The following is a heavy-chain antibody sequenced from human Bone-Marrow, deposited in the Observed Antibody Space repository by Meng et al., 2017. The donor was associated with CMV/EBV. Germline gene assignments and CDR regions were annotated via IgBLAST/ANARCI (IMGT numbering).Heavy chain of an antibody. V-gene: IGHV3-30*04. D-gene: IGHD6-6*01. CDR3: AKGSSPLLRYYFDY. CDR2: IWSEGSNK. J-gene: IGHJ4*02. Sequence: GESLKISCAASGFTFSSYAMHWVRQAPGKGLEWVAVIWSEGSNKYYADSVKGRFTISRDNSKNTLYLQMNSLRAEDTAVYYCAKGSSPLLRYYFDYWGQGTLVTVSS. CDR1: GFTFSSYA.